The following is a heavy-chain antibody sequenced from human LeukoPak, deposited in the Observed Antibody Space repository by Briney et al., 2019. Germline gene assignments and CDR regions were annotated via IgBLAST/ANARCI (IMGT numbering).Heavy chain of an antibody. CDR1: GFTLSSYW. CDR3: ARDPRPITMIVVAPTDY. D-gene: IGHD3-22*01. J-gene: IGHJ4*02. V-gene: IGHV3-74*01. CDR2: INSDGSST. Sequence: PGGSLRLSCAASGFTLSSYWMHWVRQAPGKGLVWVSRINSDGSSTSYADSVKGRFTISRDNAKNTLYLQMNSLRAEDTAVYYCARDPRPITMIVVAPTDYWGQGTLVTVSS.